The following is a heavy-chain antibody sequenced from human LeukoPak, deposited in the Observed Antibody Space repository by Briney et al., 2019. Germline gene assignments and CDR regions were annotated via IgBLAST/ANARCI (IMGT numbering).Heavy chain of an antibody. V-gene: IGHV4-31*03. D-gene: IGHD5-18*01. CDR1: GGSLSSGGYC. J-gene: IGHJ4*02. CDR2: ISYSGDT. Sequence: SETLSLTCTVSGGSLSSGGYCWSWVRHHPGKGLEWIGHISYSGDTYYNPSLNSRVTISVGTSKSQSPLKLSSVTDADTAVYYCARVRGYSYGELDYWGAGTLVTVSS. CDR3: ARVRGYSYGELDY.